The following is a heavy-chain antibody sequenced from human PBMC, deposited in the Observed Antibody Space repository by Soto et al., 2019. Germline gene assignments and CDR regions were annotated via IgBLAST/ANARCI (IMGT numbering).Heavy chain of an antibody. D-gene: IGHD3-22*01. CDR2: INPSGGST. V-gene: IGHV1-46*03. CDR1: GYTFTSYY. Sequence: ASVKVSCKASGYTFTSYYMHWVRQAPGQGLECMGIINPSGGSTSYAQKFQGRVTMTRDTSTSTVYMELSSLRSEDTAVYYCARGPVGAYYDSSGYLTNFDYWGQGTLVTVSS. CDR3: ARGPVGAYYDSSGYLTNFDY. J-gene: IGHJ4*02.